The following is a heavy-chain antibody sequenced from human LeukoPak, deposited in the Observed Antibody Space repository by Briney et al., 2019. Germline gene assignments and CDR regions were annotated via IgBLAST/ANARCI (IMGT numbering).Heavy chain of an antibody. CDR2: ISYDGSNK. CDR3: ARARTYYYDSSGYSFDY. D-gene: IGHD3-22*01. CDR1: GFTFSSYA. Sequence: GRSLRLSCAASGFTFSSYAMRWVRQAPGKGLEWVAVISYDGSNKYYADSVKGRFTISRDNSKNTLYLQMNSLRAEDTAVYYCARARTYYYDSSGYSFDYWGQGTLVTVSS. J-gene: IGHJ4*02. V-gene: IGHV3-30-3*01.